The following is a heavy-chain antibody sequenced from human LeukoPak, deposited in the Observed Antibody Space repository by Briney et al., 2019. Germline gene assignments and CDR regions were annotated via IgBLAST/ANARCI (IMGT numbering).Heavy chain of an antibody. Sequence: GGSLRLSCAASGFTFSSCAMSWVRQAPGKGLEWVSTISGSGGRTLYADSVKGRFTISRDNSKNTLYLQMNSLRAEDTAVYYCAKDVGGGSCYAPYDYWGQGTLVTVSS. CDR1: GFTFSSCA. J-gene: IGHJ4*02. V-gene: IGHV3-23*01. D-gene: IGHD2-15*01. CDR3: AKDVGGGSCYAPYDY. CDR2: ISGSGGRT.